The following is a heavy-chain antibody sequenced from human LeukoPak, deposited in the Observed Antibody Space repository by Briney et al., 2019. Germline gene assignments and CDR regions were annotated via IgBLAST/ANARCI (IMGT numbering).Heavy chain of an antibody. D-gene: IGHD2-2*01. CDR1: GGSISSYY. CDR3: ASYCSSTSCYRYFDY. CDR2: IYHSGST. J-gene: IGHJ4*02. V-gene: IGHV4-59*12. Sequence: SETLSLTCTVSGGSISSYYWSWIRQPPGKGLEWIGYIYHSGSTYYNPSLKSRVTISVDRSKNQFSLKLSSVTAADTAVYYCASYCSSTSCYRYFDYWGQGTLVTVSS.